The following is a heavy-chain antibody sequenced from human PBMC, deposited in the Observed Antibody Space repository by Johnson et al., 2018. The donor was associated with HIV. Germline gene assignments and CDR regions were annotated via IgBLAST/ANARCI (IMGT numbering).Heavy chain of an antibody. D-gene: IGHD4-23*01. J-gene: IGHJ3*02. CDR1: GFTFSNYA. V-gene: IGHV3-30-3*01. CDR2: ISHDGINK. Sequence: QMQLVESGGGVVQPGRSLRLSCAASGFTFSNYAMHWVRQAPGKGLEWVTLISHDGINKYYADSVKGRFTISKDNSKNSLYLQMNSLRAEDTAVYYCERATVESAFDIWGQGTMVTVSS. CDR3: ERATVESAFDI.